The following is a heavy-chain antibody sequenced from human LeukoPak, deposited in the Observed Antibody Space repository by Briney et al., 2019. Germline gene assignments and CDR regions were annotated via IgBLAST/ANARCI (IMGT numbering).Heavy chain of an antibody. J-gene: IGHJ4*02. Sequence: ASVKVSCKASGYTFTGYYMHWVRQAPGQGREWMGWINPNSGGTNYAQKFQGRVTMTRDTSISTAYMELSRLRSDDTAVYYCARDPGKVAAKLAEFDYWGQGTLVTVSS. CDR3: ARDPGKVAAKLAEFDY. V-gene: IGHV1-2*02. CDR1: GYTFTGYY. D-gene: IGHD2-15*01. CDR2: INPNSGGT.